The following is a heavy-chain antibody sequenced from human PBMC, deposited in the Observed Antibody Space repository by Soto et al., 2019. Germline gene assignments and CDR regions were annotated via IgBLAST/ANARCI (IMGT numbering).Heavy chain of an antibody. V-gene: IGHV4-59*01. CDR1: GGSISSYY. CDR3: ARARITMVRGVIDYWFDP. Sequence: SETLSLTRTVSGGSISSYYWSWIRQPPGKGLEWIGYIYYSGSTNYNPSLKSRVTISVDTSKNQFSLKLSSVTAADTAVYYCARARITMVRGVIDYWFDPWGQRALVTV. D-gene: IGHD3-10*01. J-gene: IGHJ5*02. CDR2: IYYSGST.